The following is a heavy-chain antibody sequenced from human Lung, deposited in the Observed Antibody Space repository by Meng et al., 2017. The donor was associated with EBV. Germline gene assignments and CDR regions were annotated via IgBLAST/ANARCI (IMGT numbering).Heavy chain of an antibody. J-gene: IGHJ4*02. CDR3: VRGDSRDY. V-gene: IGHV3-21*01. D-gene: IGHD3-22*01. CDR1: GVTFSART. CDR2: ISRSSSLV. Sequence: EVQLVESGGGLVKPGESLRLSCTASGVTFSARTLNWVRQGPGKGLEWISSISRSSSLVFYADSVKGRFVISRDNAQNSLYLQMNSLRVEDTAIYYCVRGDSRDYWGQGTLVTVSS.